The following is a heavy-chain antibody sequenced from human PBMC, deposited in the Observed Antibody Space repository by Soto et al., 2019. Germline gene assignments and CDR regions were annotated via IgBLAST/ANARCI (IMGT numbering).Heavy chain of an antibody. Sequence: PGGSLRLSCAASGFTFSSYSMNWVRQAPGKGLEWVSYISSSSSTIYYADSVKGRFTISRDNAKNSLYLQMNSLRDEDTAVYYCARGAGYGSGGYYNRGNYYYYYGMDVWGQGTTVTVSS. D-gene: IGHD3-10*01. J-gene: IGHJ6*02. CDR3: ARGAGYGSGGYYNRGNYYYYYGMDV. V-gene: IGHV3-48*02. CDR2: ISSSSSTI. CDR1: GFTFSSYS.